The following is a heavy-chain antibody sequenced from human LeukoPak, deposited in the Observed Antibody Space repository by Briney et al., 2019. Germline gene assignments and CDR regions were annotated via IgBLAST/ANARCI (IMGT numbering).Heavy chain of an antibody. V-gene: IGHV3-23*01. CDR2: ISVSGDST. CDR1: GFTFSSCA. Sequence: GGSLRLSCAASGFTFSSCAMSWVRQAPGKGLEWVSGISVSGDSTYYADSVKGRFTISRDSSKNTLFLQMNDLTVEDTARYYCARRPGNWGQGILVTVSS. J-gene: IGHJ4*02. CDR3: ARRPGN. D-gene: IGHD1-14*01.